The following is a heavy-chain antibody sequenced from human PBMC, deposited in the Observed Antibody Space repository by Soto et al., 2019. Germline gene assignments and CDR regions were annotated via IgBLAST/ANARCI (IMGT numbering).Heavy chain of an antibody. CDR3: ARRSAYYYDSSGYYSDYFDY. J-gene: IGHJ4*02. CDR1: GDSISRYY. CDR2: IYYSGST. V-gene: IGHV4-59*08. Sequence: PSETLSLTCTVSGDSISRYYWSWIRQPPGKGLEWIGYIYYSGSTNYNPSLKSRVTISVDTSKNQFSLKLSSVTAADTAVYYCARRSAYYYDSSGYYSDYFDYWGQGTLVTVSS. D-gene: IGHD3-22*01.